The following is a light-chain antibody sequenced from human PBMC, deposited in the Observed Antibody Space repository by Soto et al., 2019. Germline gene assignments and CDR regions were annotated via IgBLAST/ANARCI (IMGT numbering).Light chain of an antibody. V-gene: IGKV1-5*01. J-gene: IGKJ1*01. CDR1: QSISSW. Sequence: DIQMTQSPSTLSASVGDRGTITCRASQSISSWLAWYQHKPGKAPKLLIYDASSLESGVPSRFSGSGSGTEFTLTISSLQPDDFATYYCQHYNSYSEAFGQGTKVDIK. CDR3: QHYNSYSEA. CDR2: DAS.